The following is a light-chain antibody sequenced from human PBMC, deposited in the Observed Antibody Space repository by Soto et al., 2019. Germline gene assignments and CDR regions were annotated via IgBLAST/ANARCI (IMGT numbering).Light chain of an antibody. J-gene: IGKJ1*01. CDR2: GAS. CDR1: QSVSSN. V-gene: IGKV3-15*01. CDR3: LQDHDDSWT. Sequence: EIGMTRSPATLSVSPGERATLSCRASQSVSSNLAWYQQKPGQAPRLLIYGASTRATGIPARFSGSGSGTEFTLTVSSLQPEDFATYYCLQDHDDSWTFGQGTKVDIK.